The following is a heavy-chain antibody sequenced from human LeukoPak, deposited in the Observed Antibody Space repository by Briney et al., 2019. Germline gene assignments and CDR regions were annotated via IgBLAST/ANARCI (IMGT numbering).Heavy chain of an antibody. CDR2: ISTYNGNK. J-gene: IGHJ4*02. CDR1: GYSFTSYA. D-gene: IGHD2-21*01. CDR3: ARGSGGGEPTDY. Sequence: ASVKVSCKTSGYSFTSYATTWLRQAPGQGPEWMGWISTYNGNKNYAQKLQGRVTMTTDTSTSTAYMELRNLRSDDTAVYYCARGSGGGEPTDYWGQGTLVTVSS. V-gene: IGHV1-18*01.